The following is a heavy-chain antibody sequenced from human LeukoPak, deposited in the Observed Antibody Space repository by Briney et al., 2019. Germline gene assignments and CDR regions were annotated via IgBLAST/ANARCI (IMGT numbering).Heavy chain of an antibody. CDR3: ARDGGYSSSWAYYYYGMDV. CDR2: IYYSGST. V-gene: IGHV4-59*01. CDR1: GGSISSYY. J-gene: IGHJ6*02. Sequence: SETLSLTCTVSGGSISSYYWSWIRQPPGKGLEWIGYIYYSGSTNYNPSLKSRVTISVDTSKNQFSLKLSSVTAADTAVYYCARDGGYSSSWAYYYYGMDVWGQGTTVTVSS. D-gene: IGHD6-13*01.